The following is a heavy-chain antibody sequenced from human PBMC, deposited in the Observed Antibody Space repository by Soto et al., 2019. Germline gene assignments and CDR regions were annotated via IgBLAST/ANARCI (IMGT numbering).Heavy chain of an antibody. J-gene: IGHJ3*01. Sequence: QVQLVESGGGVAQPGRSLRLSCAASGFTFSAFDMHWVRQAPGKGLEWVAIISYDGSDYSYADSVKGRFTISRDNSKNTMYLQMNSQRPDDAAVYYCAKERTSRFFISQDAFDVWGQGTLVTVSS. CDR1: GFTFSAFD. D-gene: IGHD3-10*01. V-gene: IGHV3-30*18. CDR3: AKERTSRFFISQDAFDV. CDR2: ISYDGSDY.